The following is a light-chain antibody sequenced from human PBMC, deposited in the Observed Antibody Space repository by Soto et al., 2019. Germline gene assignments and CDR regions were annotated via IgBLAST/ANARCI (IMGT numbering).Light chain of an antibody. J-gene: IGKJ5*01. CDR1: QSVSSSY. CDR3: QQYGSSPVT. V-gene: IGKV3-20*01. CDR2: GAS. Sequence: EIVFTHSPGTLSFCPVERATLSCRASQSVSSSYLAWYQQKPGQAPRLLIYGASSRAIGIPDRFSGSGSGTDFTLTISRLEPQDFAVYYCQQYGSSPVTFGQGTRLEIK.